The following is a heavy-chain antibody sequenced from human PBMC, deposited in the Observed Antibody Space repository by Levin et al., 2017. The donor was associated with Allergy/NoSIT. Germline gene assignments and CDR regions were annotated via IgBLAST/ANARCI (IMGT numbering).Heavy chain of an antibody. CDR2: MNPNSGNT. Sequence: GESLKISCKASGYTFTSYDINWVRQATGQGLEWMGWMNPNSGNTGYAQKFQGRVTMTRNTSISTAYMELSSLRSEDTAVYYCAVAVWGSYRYPPDFDYWGQGTLVTVSS. CDR3: AVAVWGSYRYPPDFDY. CDR1: GYTFTSYD. J-gene: IGHJ4*02. V-gene: IGHV1-8*01. D-gene: IGHD3-16*02.